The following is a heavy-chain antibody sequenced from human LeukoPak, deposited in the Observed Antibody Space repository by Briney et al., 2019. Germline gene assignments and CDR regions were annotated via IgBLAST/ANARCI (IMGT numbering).Heavy chain of an antibody. Sequence: SETLSLICTVSCASITNTYYYWGWIRQTPEKGLEWIGSLYYSGSTNYNPSLKSRVSILGDTSKKQFFLNLRSVTAADTAVYYCASASQSYYVGHYFDTWGQGILVSVSS. D-gene: IGHD1-26*01. V-gene: IGHV4-39*01. CDR3: ASASQSYYVGHYFDT. J-gene: IGHJ4*02. CDR2: LYYSGST. CDR1: CASITNTYYY.